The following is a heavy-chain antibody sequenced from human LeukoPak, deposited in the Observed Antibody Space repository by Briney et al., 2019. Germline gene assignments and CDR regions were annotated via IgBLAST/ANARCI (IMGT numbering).Heavy chain of an antibody. D-gene: IGHD1-26*01. J-gene: IGHJ3*01. CDR3: ARLVGATTTHN. CDR1: GGSFSGYY. Sequence: SETLSLTCAVYGGSFSGYYWSWIRQPPGKGLEWIGEINHSGSTNYNPSFKSRVTISVDTSKNQFSLKLSSVTAADTAVYYCARLVGATTTHNWGQGTMVTVSS. CDR2: INHSGST. V-gene: IGHV4-34*01.